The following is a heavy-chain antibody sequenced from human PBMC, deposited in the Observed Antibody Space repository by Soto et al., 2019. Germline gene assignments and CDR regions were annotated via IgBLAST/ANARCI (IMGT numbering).Heavy chain of an antibody. CDR3: AREHIVVVTAIHFYYGMDV. CDR2: IIPILGIA. J-gene: IGHJ6*02. CDR1: GCTFSSYT. V-gene: IGHV1-69*04. Sequence: SVKVSCKASGCTFSSYTISWVRQAPGQGLEWMGRIIPILGIANYAQKFQGRVTITADESTSTAYMELSSLRSEDTAVYYCAREHIVVVTAIHFYYGMDVWGQGTTVTVSS. D-gene: IGHD2-21*02.